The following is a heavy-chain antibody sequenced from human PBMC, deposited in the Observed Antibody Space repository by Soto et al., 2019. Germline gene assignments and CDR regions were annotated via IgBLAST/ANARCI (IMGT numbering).Heavy chain of an antibody. J-gene: IGHJ4*02. V-gene: IGHV4-30-4*01. D-gene: IGHD6-13*01. CDR2: IYYSGST. CDR1: GGSISSGDYY. Sequence: SETLSLTCTVSGGSISSGDYYWSWIRQPPGKGLEWIGYIYYSGSTDYNPSLKSRVTISVDTSKNQFSLKLSSVTAADTAVYYCARASRYSSSWFYFNYWGQGTLVTVSS. CDR3: ARASRYSSSWFYFNY.